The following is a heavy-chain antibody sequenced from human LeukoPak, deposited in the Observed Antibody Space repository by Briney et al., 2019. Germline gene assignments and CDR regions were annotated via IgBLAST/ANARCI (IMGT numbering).Heavy chain of an antibody. CDR2: VHYSETT. V-gene: IGHV4-59*01. D-gene: IGHD3-22*01. CDR3: ARSLLIYDSSGYGY. J-gene: IGHJ4*02. Sequence: SETLSLTCTVSGGSISSYYWSWIRQPPGKGLEWIGYVHYSETTNYNPFLKSRVTISVDTSKNHLSLKLSSVTAADTAVYYCARSLLIYDSSGYGYWGQGTLVTVSS. CDR1: GGSISSYY.